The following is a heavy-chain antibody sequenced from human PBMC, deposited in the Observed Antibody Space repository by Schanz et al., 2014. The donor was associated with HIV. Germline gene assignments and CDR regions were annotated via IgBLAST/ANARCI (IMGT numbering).Heavy chain of an antibody. Sequence: EVQLVESGGGLVQAGGSLRLSCEASGFTFGSYWMTWVRQAPGKGLEWVSSVTSSGSTANYANPVRGRFTISRDNSKNTVSLQMSSLRAEDTAVYYCARGDGGYWYYFDYWGQGTLVTVSS. CDR1: GFTFGSYW. J-gene: IGHJ4*02. CDR2: VTSSGSTA. CDR3: ARGDGGYWYYFDY. D-gene: IGHD5-12*01. V-gene: IGHV3-48*01.